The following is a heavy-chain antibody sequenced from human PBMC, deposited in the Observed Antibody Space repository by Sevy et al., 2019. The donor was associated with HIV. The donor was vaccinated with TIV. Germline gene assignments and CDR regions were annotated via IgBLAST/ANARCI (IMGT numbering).Heavy chain of an antibody. V-gene: IGHV3-48*03. D-gene: IGHD3-22*01. J-gene: IGHJ3*02. Sequence: GGSLRLSCAASGFTFSSYEMNWVRQAPGKGLEWVSYISSSGSTIYYADSVKGRFTISRDNAKNSLYLQMNSLRAEDTAVYYCARGHPSTMIVVVITNDAFDIWGQGTMVTVSS. CDR1: GFTFSSYE. CDR3: ARGHPSTMIVVVITNDAFDI. CDR2: ISSSGSTI.